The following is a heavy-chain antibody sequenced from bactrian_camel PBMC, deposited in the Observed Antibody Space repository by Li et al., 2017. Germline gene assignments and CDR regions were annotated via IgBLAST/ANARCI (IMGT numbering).Heavy chain of an antibody. Sequence: HVQLVESGGGSVQSGGSLRLSCAAPGYMYSSYCMGWFRLAPGKEREEVAAINARGVTTYGDSVKGRFSISRDNANNTLYLQLDSLKTEDTAIYYCSNVFWGHFPGSPRGSGTQVTVS. V-gene: IGHV3S53*01. CDR1: GYMYSSYC. J-gene: IGHJ4*01. D-gene: IGHD2*01. CDR2: INARGVT.